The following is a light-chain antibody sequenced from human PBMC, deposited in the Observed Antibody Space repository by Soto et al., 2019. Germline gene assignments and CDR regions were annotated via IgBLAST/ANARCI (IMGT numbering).Light chain of an antibody. CDR1: QGISSY. CDR3: QQLNTYPFT. Sequence: DIQLTQSPSFLSASVGDRVTITCRASQGISSYLAWYQQKPGKAPKLLIDAASTLQSGVPSRFSGSESGTEFTLTISSLQHEDFATYYCQQLNTYPFTFGGGNKVDIK. CDR2: AAS. J-gene: IGKJ4*01. V-gene: IGKV1-9*01.